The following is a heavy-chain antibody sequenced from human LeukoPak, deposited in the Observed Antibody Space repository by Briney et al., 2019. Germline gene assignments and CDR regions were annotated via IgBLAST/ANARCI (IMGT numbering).Heavy chain of an antibody. Sequence: RGSLTVSCAASGFTFSDYYMSWLRQAPGKGLEWVAYINSSGSNIYYAEFVKGRFTIPRSNAKNSLYLQMNSLRAEDTAVYYCAKGPRTVRFGDRHKGMFDYWGQGTLVTVSS. D-gene: IGHD3-10*01. CDR1: GFTFSDYY. CDR2: INSSGSNI. J-gene: IGHJ4*02. CDR3: AKGPRTVRFGDRHKGMFDY. V-gene: IGHV3-11*01.